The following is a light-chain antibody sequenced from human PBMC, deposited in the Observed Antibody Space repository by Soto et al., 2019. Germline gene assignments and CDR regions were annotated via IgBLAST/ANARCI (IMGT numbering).Light chain of an antibody. CDR3: QQYKSYWT. Sequence: DIHMTQSPSTLSASVGDRVTITCRASQSISGWLAWYQQKPGKAPKLLLYKASTLESGVPSRFSGSGSGTEFTLTITNLQPDDFATYYCQQYKSYWTFGQGTKVDIK. V-gene: IGKV1-5*03. CDR2: KAS. CDR1: QSISGW. J-gene: IGKJ1*01.